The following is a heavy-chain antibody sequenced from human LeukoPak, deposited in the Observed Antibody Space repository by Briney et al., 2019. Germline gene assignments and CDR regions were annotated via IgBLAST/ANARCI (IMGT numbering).Heavy chain of an antibody. D-gene: IGHD2-8*01. CDR2: INTNRGVT. J-gene: IGHJ4*02. CDR1: GYIFTSYY. CDR3: ARDNVSCTHGVCSDLFDY. Sequence: ASVKVSCKASGYIFTSYYMHWVRQAPGQGLEWMGWINTNRGVTNYAQKFQGRVTMTRDTSISTAYMELSRLRSDDTAVYYCARDNVSCTHGVCSDLFDYWGQGTLVTVSS. V-gene: IGHV1-2*02.